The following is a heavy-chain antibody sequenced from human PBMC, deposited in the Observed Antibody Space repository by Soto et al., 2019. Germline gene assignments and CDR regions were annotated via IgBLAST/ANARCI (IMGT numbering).Heavy chain of an antibody. V-gene: IGHV4-30-2*01. Sequence: PSETLSLTCAVSGGSISSGGYSWSWIRQPPGKGLEWIGYIYHSGSTYYNPSLKSRVTISVDRSKNQFSLKLSSVTAADTAVYYCARSSLVAAGTDYYYYYGMDVWGQGTTVTVSS. CDR1: GGSISSGGYS. CDR3: ARSSLVAAGTDYYYYYGMDV. CDR2: IYHSGST. J-gene: IGHJ6*02. D-gene: IGHD6-13*01.